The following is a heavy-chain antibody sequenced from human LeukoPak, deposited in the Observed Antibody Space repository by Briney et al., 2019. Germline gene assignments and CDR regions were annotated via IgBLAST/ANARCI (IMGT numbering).Heavy chain of an antibody. CDR2: MSPSGGT. V-gene: IGHV4-61*02. CDR1: GDSISSRSYY. J-gene: IGHJ3*02. Sequence: SETLSLTCIVSGDSISSRSYYWSWIRQPAGKGLEWIGRMSPSGGTNYSPSLKSRLTMSVDTSKNLLSLKLSSVTAADTAVYYCARGSGDAFDIWGQGTMVTVSS. D-gene: IGHD6-25*01. CDR3: ARGSGDAFDI.